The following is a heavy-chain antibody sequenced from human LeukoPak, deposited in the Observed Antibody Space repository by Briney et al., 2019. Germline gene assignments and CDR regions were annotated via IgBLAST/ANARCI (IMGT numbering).Heavy chain of an antibody. V-gene: IGHV1-18*01. CDR2: ISAYNGNT. CDR3: AREGMTYYYDSSGYTDY. CDR1: GYTFTSYG. Sequence: GASVKVSCKASGYTFTSYGISWERQAPGQGLEWMGWISAYNGNTNYAQKLQGRVTMTTDTSTSTAYMELRSLRSDDTAAYYCAREGMTYYYDSSGYTDYWGQGTLVTVSS. D-gene: IGHD3-22*01. J-gene: IGHJ4*02.